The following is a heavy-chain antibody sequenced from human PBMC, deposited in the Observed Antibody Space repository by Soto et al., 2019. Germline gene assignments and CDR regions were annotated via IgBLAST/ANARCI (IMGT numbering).Heavy chain of an antibody. Sequence: QVQLVESGGGVVQPGRSLRLSCAASGFTFSSYGMHWVRQAPGKGLEWVAIISHDGNYKHHADSVKGRFTISRDNSKNTLYLQMNSLRAEDTAVYYCGKVSTYYYDSTFDFWGQGTLVTVSS. D-gene: IGHD3-22*01. CDR2: ISHDGNYK. CDR3: GKVSTYYYDSTFDF. J-gene: IGHJ4*02. V-gene: IGHV3-30*18. CDR1: GFTFSSYG.